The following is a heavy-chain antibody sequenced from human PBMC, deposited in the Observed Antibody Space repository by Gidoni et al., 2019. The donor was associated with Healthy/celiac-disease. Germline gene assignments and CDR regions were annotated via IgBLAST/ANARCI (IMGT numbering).Heavy chain of an antibody. V-gene: IGHV4-34*01. CDR1: GGSFSGYY. CDR2: INHSGST. CDR3: ARVYSSSWYGRIDY. Sequence: QVQLQQWGAGLLKPSETLSLTCAVYGGSFSGYYWSWIRQPPGKGLEWIGEINHSGSTNYNPSLKSRVTISVDTSKNQFSLKLSSVTAADTAVYYCARVYSSSWYGRIDYWGQGTLVTVSS. J-gene: IGHJ4*02. D-gene: IGHD6-13*01.